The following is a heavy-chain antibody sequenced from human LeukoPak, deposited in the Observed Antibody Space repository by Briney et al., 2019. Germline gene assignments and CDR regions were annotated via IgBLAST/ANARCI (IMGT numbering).Heavy chain of an antibody. CDR3: ARVYYGSGRNFDP. CDR1: GGSISSHY. J-gene: IGHJ5*02. CDR2: IYYSGST. V-gene: IGHV4-59*11. Sequence: SETLSLTRTVSGGSISSHYWSWIRQPPGKGLEWIGYIYYSGSTNYNPSLKSRVTISVDTSKNQFSLKLSSVTAADTAVYYCARVYYGSGRNFDPWGQGTLVTVSS. D-gene: IGHD3-10*01.